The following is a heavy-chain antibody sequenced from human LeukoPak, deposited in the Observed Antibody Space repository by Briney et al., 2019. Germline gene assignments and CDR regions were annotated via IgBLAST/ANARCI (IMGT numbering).Heavy chain of an antibody. CDR2: IIPILGIA. Sequence: AVKVSCKASGGTFSSYAISWVRQSPGQGLEWMGRIIPILGIANYAQKFQGRVTITADKSTSTAYMELSSLRSEDTAVYYCARQGSKVYYYGSEIFDYWGQGTLVTVSS. CDR1: GGTFSSYA. CDR3: ARQGSKVYYYGSEIFDY. J-gene: IGHJ4*02. D-gene: IGHD3-10*01. V-gene: IGHV1-69*04.